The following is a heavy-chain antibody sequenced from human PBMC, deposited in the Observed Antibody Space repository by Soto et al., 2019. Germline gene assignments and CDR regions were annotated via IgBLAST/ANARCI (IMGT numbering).Heavy chain of an antibody. Sequence: NPSETLSLTCAVYGGSFSGYYWSWIRQPPGKGLEWIGEINHSGSTNYNPSLKSRVTISVDTSKNQFSLKMTSVAAADTAMYYCARGIAMKLVVHSDASDKYYLDSWGQGTLVTVSS. V-gene: IGHV4-34*01. CDR2: INHSGST. CDR1: GGSFSGYY. D-gene: IGHD3-22*01. J-gene: IGHJ4*02. CDR3: ARGIAMKLVVHSDASDKYYLDS.